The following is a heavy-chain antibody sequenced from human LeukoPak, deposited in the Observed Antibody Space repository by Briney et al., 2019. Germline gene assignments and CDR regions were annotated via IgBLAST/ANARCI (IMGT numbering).Heavy chain of an antibody. V-gene: IGHV4-4*07. Sequence: SETLSLTCTVSGGSISSYYWSWIRQPAGKGLEWIGRIYTSGSTNYNPSLKSRVTMSVDTSKNQFSLKLSSVTAADTAVYYCARDSYYDSSGYYYNNAFDIWGQGTMVTVSS. CDR1: GGSISSYY. D-gene: IGHD3-22*01. J-gene: IGHJ3*02. CDR2: IYTSGST. CDR3: ARDSYYDSSGYYYNNAFDI.